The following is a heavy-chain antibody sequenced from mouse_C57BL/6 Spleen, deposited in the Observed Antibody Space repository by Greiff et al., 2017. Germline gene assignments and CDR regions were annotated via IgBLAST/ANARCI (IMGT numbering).Heavy chain of an antibody. D-gene: IGHD2-4*01. CDR1: GFTFSSYG. V-gene: IGHV5-6*01. CDR3: ARGYDYDDRTWFAY. CDR2: ISSGGSYT. Sequence: EVQLVESGGDLVKPGGSLKLSCAASGFTFSSYGMSWVRQTPDKRLEWVATISSGGSYTYYPDSVKGRFTISRDNAKNTLYLQMSSLKSEDTAMYYCARGYDYDDRTWFAYWGQGTLVTVSA. J-gene: IGHJ3*01.